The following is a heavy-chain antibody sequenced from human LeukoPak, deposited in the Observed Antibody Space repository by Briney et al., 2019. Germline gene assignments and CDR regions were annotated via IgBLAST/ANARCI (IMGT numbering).Heavy chain of an antibody. Sequence: KPSETLSLTCTVSGGSISSYYWSWIRQPPGKGLEWIGYINFSGSTNYNPSPKSRVTISVDTSKNQFSLKLSSVTAADTAVYYCASGSGYYYYFDYWGQGTLVTVSS. J-gene: IGHJ4*02. CDR2: INFSGST. CDR1: GGSISSYY. CDR3: ASGSGYYYYFDY. V-gene: IGHV4-59*01. D-gene: IGHD3-3*01.